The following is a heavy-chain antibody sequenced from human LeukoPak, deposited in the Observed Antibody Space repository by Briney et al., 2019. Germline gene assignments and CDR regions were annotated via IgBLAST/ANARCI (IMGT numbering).Heavy chain of an antibody. CDR2: INPNSGGT. Sequence: SVKVSCKASGYTFTGHYMHLVRLAPGQGLEWMGLINPNSGGTNYAQKFQGKVTMTSDTSIVTDSVELGRMRSDDTAVYCCARGFDWLLSSGKDVWGQGTTVTVSS. V-gene: IGHV1-2*02. D-gene: IGHD3-9*01. J-gene: IGHJ6*02. CDR3: ARGFDWLLSSGKDV. CDR1: GYTFTGHY.